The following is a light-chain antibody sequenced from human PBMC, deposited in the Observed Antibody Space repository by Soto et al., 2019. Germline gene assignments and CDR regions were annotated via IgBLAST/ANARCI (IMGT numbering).Light chain of an antibody. CDR1: SSNIGTNT. Sequence: SVLTQPPSASGTPGQRVIISCSGSSSNIGTNTVNWYQQLPGTAPKLLIYNNDQRPSGVPDRFSASKSGTSASLAISGLQSADESDYYCATWDVSLTGVVFGGGTKLTVL. CDR2: NND. J-gene: IGLJ2*01. CDR3: ATWDVSLTGVV. V-gene: IGLV1-44*01.